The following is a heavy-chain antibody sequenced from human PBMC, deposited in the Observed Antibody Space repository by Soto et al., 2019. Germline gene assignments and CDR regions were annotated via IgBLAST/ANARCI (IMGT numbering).Heavy chain of an antibody. CDR3: ARVVDYYDPYYYYGMDV. CDR2: IVVGSGNT. CDR1: GFTFTSSA. D-gene: IGHD3-22*01. J-gene: IGHJ6*02. V-gene: IGHV1-58*01. Sequence: SVKVSCKASGFTFTSSAVQWVRQARGQRLEWIGWIVVGSGNTNYAQKFQERVTITRDMSTSTAYMELNSLRAEDTAVYYCARVVDYYDPYYYYGMDVWGQGTTVTVSS.